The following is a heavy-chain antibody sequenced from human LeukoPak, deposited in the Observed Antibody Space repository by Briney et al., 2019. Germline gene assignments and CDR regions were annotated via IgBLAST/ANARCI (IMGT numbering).Heavy chain of an antibody. CDR1: GGSISSYY. V-gene: IGHV4-59*01. J-gene: IGHJ3*02. D-gene: IGHD4-23*01. CDR3: AIVYPTTADWTTVVTPGAFDI. CDR2: IYYSGST. Sequence: SETLSLTCTVSGGSISSYYWSWIRQPPGKGLEWIGYIYYSGSTNYNPSLKSRVTISVDTSKNQFSLKMSSVTAADTAVYYCAIVYPTTADWTTVVTPGAFDIWGQGTMVTVSS.